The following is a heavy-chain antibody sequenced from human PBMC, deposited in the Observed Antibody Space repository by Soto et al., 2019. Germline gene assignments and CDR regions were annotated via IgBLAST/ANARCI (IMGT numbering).Heavy chain of an antibody. CDR2: VSDGGST. CDR3: AKGRGQNYKYDMYV. V-gene: IGHV3-23*01. CDR1: GFTFGSYF. J-gene: IGHJ6*02. Sequence: EVQLLESGGGLVQPGGSLRLSCAASGFTFGSYFMRWVRQTPGQGLEWVSTVSDGGSTYYADSVKGRFTVSRDNSKNMVYLQMNSLRAEDTAVYYCAKGRGQNYKYDMYVWGRGTTVTVSS. D-gene: IGHD5-12*01.